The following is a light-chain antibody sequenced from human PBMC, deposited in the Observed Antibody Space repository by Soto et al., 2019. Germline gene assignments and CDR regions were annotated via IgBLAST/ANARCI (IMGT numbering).Light chain of an antibody. CDR2: GAS. J-gene: IGKJ5*01. Sequence: IQLTQSPCSLSASVGDRVTITCRASQGISSYLAWYQQKPGKAPKLLIYGASTLEGGVPFRFSGSGSGTDFTLTISSLQPEDFATYYCQQLNTYPITFGQGTRLEIK. CDR3: QQLNTYPIT. V-gene: IGKV1-9*01. CDR1: QGISSY.